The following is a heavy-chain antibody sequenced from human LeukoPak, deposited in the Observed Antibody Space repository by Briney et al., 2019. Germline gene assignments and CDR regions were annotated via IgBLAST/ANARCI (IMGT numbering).Heavy chain of an antibody. D-gene: IGHD6-13*01. Sequence: PGRSLRLSCAASGFTFSAYAMHWVRQAPGKELEWVAVISYDGSNKYYADSVKGRFTISRDNSKNTVYLQMNSLRAEDTAVYYCAREVAAAGTAFDYWGQGTLVTVSS. CDR2: ISYDGSNK. CDR3: AREVAAAGTAFDY. V-gene: IGHV3-30-3*01. J-gene: IGHJ4*02. CDR1: GFTFSAYA.